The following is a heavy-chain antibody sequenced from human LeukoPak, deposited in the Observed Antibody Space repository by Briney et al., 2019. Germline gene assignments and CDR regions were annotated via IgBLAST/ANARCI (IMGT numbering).Heavy chain of an antibody. D-gene: IGHD3-16*01. CDR3: TRDFGGY. CDR2: ISGSNSYI. CDR1: GFTFSSYT. V-gene: IGHV3-21*01. Sequence: PGGSLRLSCAASGFTFSSYTMHWIRQAPGKGLEWVSSISGSNSYIFYADSVKGRFTVSRDNAKDSLYLQMNSLRAEDTAVYYCTRDFGGYWGQGTLVTVSS. J-gene: IGHJ4*02.